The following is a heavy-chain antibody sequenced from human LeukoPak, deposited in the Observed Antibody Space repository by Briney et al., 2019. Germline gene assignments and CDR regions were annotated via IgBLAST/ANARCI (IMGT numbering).Heavy chain of an antibody. CDR1: GGSFSGYY. CDR2: IYSGGST. Sequence: ETLSLTCAVYGGSFSGYYWTWIRQPPGKGLEWVSVIYSGGSTYYADSVKGRFTISRDNSKNTLYLQMNSLRAEDTAVYYCAREFSADPHWGQGTLVTVSS. D-gene: IGHD3-10*01. J-gene: IGHJ4*02. CDR3: AREFSADPH. V-gene: IGHV3-66*01.